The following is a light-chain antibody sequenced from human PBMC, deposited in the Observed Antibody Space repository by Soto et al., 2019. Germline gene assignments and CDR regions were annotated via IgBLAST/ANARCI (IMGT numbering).Light chain of an antibody. Sequence: EIILTQSPATLSLSPGERATLSCRASQSVNNYLAWYQQKSGQAPRLLIYDASNRAAGVPARFSGSGSGTDFTLTISSLEPEDFAVYCCQPRSNRVTFDGGTKVEIK. CDR1: QSVNNY. CDR2: DAS. CDR3: QPRSNRVT. V-gene: IGKV3-11*01. J-gene: IGKJ4*01.